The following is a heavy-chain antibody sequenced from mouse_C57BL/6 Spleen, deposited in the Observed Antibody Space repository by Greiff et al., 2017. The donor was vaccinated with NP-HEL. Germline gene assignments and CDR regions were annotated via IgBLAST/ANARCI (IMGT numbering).Heavy chain of an antibody. D-gene: IGHD2-1*01. V-gene: IGHV1-22*01. CDR2: INPNNGGT. CDR1: GYTFTDYN. CDR3: ARQRAYGNYGGAMDY. J-gene: IGHJ4*01. Sequence: VQLQQSGPELVKPGASVKMSCKASGYTFTDYNMHWVKQSHGKSLEWIGYINPNNGGTSYNQKFKGKATLTVNKSSSTAYMELRSLTSEDSAVYYCARQRAYGNYGGAMDYWGQGTSVTVSS.